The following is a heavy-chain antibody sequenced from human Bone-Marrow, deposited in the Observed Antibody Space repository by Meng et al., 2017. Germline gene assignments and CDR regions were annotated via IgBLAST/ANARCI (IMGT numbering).Heavy chain of an antibody. D-gene: IGHD3-9*01. V-gene: IGHV4-39*07. CDR3: ARDQTYYDILTRGDAFDI. CDR2: IYYSGST. CDR1: GGSISSSSYY. J-gene: IGHJ3*02. Sequence: SETLSLTCTVSGGSISSSSYYWGWIRQPPGKGLEWIGSIYYSGSTYYNPSLKSRVTISVDTSKNQFSLKLSSVTAADTAVYYCARDQTYYDILTRGDAFDIWDQGTMVTVSS.